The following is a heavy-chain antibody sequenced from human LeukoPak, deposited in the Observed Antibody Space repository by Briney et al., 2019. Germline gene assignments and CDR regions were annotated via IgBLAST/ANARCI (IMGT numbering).Heavy chain of an antibody. D-gene: IGHD1-1*01. J-gene: IGHJ5*02. CDR2: TYYTGST. CDR1: GGSISTSGYL. CDR3: ARRTARGRFDP. V-gene: IGHV4-39*01. Sequence: SETLSLTCTVSGGSISTSGYLWGWIRQSPGKGLEWIGTTYYTGSTYYNPSLKSRVTISVDPSKNQFSLKLNSVTAADTAVYYCARRTARGRFDPWGQGTLVTVSS.